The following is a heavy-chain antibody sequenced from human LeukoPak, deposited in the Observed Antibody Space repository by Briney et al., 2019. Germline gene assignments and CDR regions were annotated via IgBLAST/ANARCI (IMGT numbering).Heavy chain of an antibody. CDR3: AREGGWLQSRGAFDI. V-gene: IGHV3-30*03. CDR1: GFTFSRHG. D-gene: IGHD5-24*01. CDR2: ISYDGSNK. J-gene: IGHJ3*02. Sequence: GGSLRLSCAPSGFTFSRHGVHWVRQAPGKGLEWVAVISYDGSNKYYADSVKGRFTISRDNSKNTLYLQTNSLRAEDTAVYYCAREGGWLQSRGAFDIWGQGTMVTVSS.